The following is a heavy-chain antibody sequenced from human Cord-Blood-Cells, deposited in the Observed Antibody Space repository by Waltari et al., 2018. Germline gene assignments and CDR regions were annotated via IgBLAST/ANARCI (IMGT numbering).Heavy chain of an antibody. CDR3: ARGRRIAVAGNFDY. J-gene: IGHJ4*02. CDR1: GGSFSGYY. D-gene: IGHD6-19*01. V-gene: IGHV4-34*01. Sequence: QVQLQQWGAGLFKPSETLSLTCAVYGGSFSGYYWSWIRQPPGKGLEWIGEINHSGSTNYNPSLKSRVTISVDTSKNQFSLKLSSVTAADTAVYYCARGRRIAVAGNFDYWGQGTLVTVSS. CDR2: INHSGST.